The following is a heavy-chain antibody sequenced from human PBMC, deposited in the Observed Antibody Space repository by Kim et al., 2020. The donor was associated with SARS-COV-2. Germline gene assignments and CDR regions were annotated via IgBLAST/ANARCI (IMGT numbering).Heavy chain of an antibody. CDR3: ARGLGYYYDSSSYPYFD. D-gene: IGHD3-22*01. J-gene: IGHJ4*01. CDR1: GFTFSSYA. V-gene: IGHV3-30*04. CDR2: ISYDGSNK. Sequence: GGSLRLSCAASGFTFSSYAMHWVRQAPGKGLEWVAVISYDGSNKYYADSVKGRFTISRDNSKNTLYLQMNSLRAEDTAVYYCARGLGYYYDSSSYPYFD.